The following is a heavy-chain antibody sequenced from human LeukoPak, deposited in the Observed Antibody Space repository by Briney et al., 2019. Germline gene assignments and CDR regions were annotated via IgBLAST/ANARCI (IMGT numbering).Heavy chain of an antibody. Sequence: SETLSLTCTVSGDSINSLDLWSWVRQPPGKGLEWIGEMYLSGTTHSNPSVKSRVTISIDKSKNQFFLNLSSVTAADTAVYYCARVRDIVGATTLNYFDYWGQGTLVTVSS. CDR3: ARVRDIVGATTLNYFDY. D-gene: IGHD1-26*01. CDR2: MYLSGTT. V-gene: IGHV4-4*02. J-gene: IGHJ4*02. CDR1: GDSINSLDL.